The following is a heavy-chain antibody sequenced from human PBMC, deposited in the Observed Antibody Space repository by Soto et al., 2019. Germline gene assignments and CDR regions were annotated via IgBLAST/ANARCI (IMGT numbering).Heavy chain of an antibody. D-gene: IGHD2-21*02. V-gene: IGHV1-18*01. CDR2: ISAYNGNT. Sequence: QVQLVQSGAEVKKPGASVKVSCKASGYTFTSYGISWVRQAPGQGLEWMGWISAYNGNTNYAQKLQGRVTMTTDTSTIAAYMELRSRRSDDTAVYYCARDRGVVTQGLCYWGQGTLVTVSS. CDR1: GYTFTSYG. J-gene: IGHJ4*02. CDR3: ARDRGVVTQGLCY.